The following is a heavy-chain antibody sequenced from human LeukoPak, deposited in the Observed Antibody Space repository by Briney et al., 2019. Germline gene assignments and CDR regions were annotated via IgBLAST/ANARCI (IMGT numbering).Heavy chain of an antibody. J-gene: IGHJ4*02. D-gene: IGHD6-13*01. CDR3: ASRRPYSSSLGY. Sequence: TSETLTLMCSVSGYSITRGYDWGWIRQSPEKGLQWIASMHHSGSTNYNPSLKSRVTISVDTSKNRFSLKLSSVTAADTAVYYCASRRPYSSSLGYWGQGTLVTVSS. CDR1: GYSITRGYD. CDR2: MHHSGST. V-gene: IGHV4-38-2*02.